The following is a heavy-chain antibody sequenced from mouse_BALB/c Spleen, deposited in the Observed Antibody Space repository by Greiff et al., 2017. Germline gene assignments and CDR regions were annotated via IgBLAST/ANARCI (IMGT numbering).Heavy chain of an antibody. CDR1: GFSLTSYD. D-gene: IGHD4-1*01. Sequence: VQRVESGPGLVAPSQSLSITCTVSGFSLTSYDISWIRQPPGKGLEWLGVIWTGGGTNYNSAFMSRLSISKDNSKSQVFLKMNSLQTDDTAIYYCVRGTGSYYFDYWGQGTTLTVSS. J-gene: IGHJ2*01. V-gene: IGHV2-9-2*01. CDR2: IWTGGGT. CDR3: VRGTGSYYFDY.